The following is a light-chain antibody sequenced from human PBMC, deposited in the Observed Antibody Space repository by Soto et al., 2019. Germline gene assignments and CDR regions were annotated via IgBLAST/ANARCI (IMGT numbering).Light chain of an antibody. J-gene: IGKJ3*01. CDR2: GAS. CDR3: QQSYTVPFT. CDR1: QSVSSN. V-gene: IGKV3-15*01. Sequence: EIVMTQSPATLSVSPGERATLSCRASQSVSSNLAWYQQKPGQAPRLLIYGASTRATGIPARFSGSGSGTEFTLTISSLQSEDFATYYCQQSYTVPFTFGPGTKVDFK.